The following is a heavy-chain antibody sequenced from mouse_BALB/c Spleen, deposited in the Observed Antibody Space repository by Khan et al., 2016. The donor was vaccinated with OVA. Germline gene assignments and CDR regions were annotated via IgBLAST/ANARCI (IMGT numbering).Heavy chain of an antibody. Sequence: QVRLQQSGTELVKPGASVKMSCKAFGYTFTTYPIEWMKQNHGKSLEWIGNFHPYNDDTKYNEKFKGKAKLTVEKSSSTVYLELSRLTSDDSAVYYCARGGRLPFAYWGQGTLVTVSA. D-gene: IGHD1-2*01. CDR2: FHPYNDDT. CDR3: ARGGRLPFAY. CDR1: GYTFTTYP. J-gene: IGHJ3*01. V-gene: IGHV1-47*01.